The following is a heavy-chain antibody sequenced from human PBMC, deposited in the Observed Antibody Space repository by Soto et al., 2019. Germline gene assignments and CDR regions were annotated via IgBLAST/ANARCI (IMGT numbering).Heavy chain of an antibody. J-gene: IGHJ5*02. V-gene: IGHV5-51*01. Sequence: GESLKISCEGSGYSFAGYWIVWVRQVPGKGLEWMGIVYPSDSRTKYSPSFQGQVTFSADTSTNTAYLQWTSLRASDTAIYYCARGNVANWFGPWGQGTQVTASS. CDR1: GYSFAGYW. CDR2: VYPSDSRT. CDR3: ARGNVANWFGP.